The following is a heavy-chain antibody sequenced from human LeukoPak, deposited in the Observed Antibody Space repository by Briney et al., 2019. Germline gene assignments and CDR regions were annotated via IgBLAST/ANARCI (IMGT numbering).Heavy chain of an antibody. CDR1: GFTFSTYW. D-gene: IGHD6-13*01. J-gene: IGHJ4*02. CDR2: IKSDGSTT. V-gene: IGHV3-74*01. CDR3: ASSWSFTN. Sequence: GGSLRLSCAAPGFTFSTYWMHWVRQAPGKGLVWVSRIKSDGSTTSYADSVKGRFTISRDNAKNTLYLQMNSLRAEDTAVYYCASSWSFTNWGQGTLVTVSS.